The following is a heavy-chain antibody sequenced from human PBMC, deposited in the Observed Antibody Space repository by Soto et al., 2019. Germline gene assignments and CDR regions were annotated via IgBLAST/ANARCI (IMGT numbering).Heavy chain of an antibody. CDR3: ARIFGAIYYFDS. CDR2: ISTYNGNT. D-gene: IGHD3-3*01. V-gene: IGHV1-18*01. J-gene: IGHJ4*02. CDR1: GYTFTSYG. Sequence: QVQLVQSGAEVKKPGASVKVSCKASGYTFTSYGIIWVRQAPGQGLEWMGWISTYNGNTNYAQDLQGRITMTTDTSTRTAYMELRSLTSDDTAVYYCARIFGAIYYFDSWGQGTLVTVSS.